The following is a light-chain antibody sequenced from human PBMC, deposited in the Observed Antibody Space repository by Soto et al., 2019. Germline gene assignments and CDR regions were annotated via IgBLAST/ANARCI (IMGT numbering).Light chain of an antibody. CDR2: EVS. J-gene: IGLJ2*01. V-gene: IGLV2-23*02. CDR1: SSDVGSYNY. Sequence: QSVLTQPASVSGSPGQSITISCTGTSSDVGSYNYVSWYQQHPGKAPKLMIYEVSKRPSGVSNRFSGSKSGNTASLTISGLQAEDEADYYCCSYAGSSTGVVFGGGTKLTVL. CDR3: CSYAGSSTGVV.